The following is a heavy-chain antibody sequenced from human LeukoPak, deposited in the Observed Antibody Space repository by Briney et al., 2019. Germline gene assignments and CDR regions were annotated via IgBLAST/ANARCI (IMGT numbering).Heavy chain of an antibody. Sequence: PSETLSLTCTVSGGSISSYYWSWIRQPPGKGLEWIGYIYYSGSTNYNLSLKSRVTISVDTSKNQFSLKLSSVTAADTAVYYCASSHYDFWSGYPVHFDYWGQGTLVTVSS. CDR2: IYYSGST. V-gene: IGHV4-59*01. CDR3: ASSHYDFWSGYPVHFDY. J-gene: IGHJ4*02. D-gene: IGHD3-3*01. CDR1: GGSISSYY.